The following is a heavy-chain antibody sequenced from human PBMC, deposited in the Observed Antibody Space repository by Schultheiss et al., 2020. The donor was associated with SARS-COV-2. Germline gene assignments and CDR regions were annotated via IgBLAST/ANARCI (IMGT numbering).Heavy chain of an antibody. D-gene: IGHD6-13*01. V-gene: IGHV3-11*04. Sequence: GESLKISCAASGFTFSDYYMSWIRQAPGKGLEWVSYISSSGSTIYYADSVKGRFTISRDNAKNSLYLQMNSLRAEDTAVYYCARLAQQPLGDSYYYYYMDVWGKGTTVTVSS. CDR1: GFTFSDYY. CDR3: ARLAQQPLGDSYYYYYMDV. CDR2: ISSSGSTI. J-gene: IGHJ6*03.